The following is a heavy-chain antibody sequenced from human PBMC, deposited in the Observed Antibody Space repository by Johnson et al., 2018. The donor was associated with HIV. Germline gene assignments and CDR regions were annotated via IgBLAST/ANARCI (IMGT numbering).Heavy chain of an antibody. V-gene: IGHV3-30-3*01. CDR3: DCIAAATRAFDI. J-gene: IGHJ3*02. D-gene: IGHD6-13*01. Sequence: QVQLVESGGGVVQPGRSLRLSCAASGFTFSSYAMHWVRQAPGKGLEWVAVISYDGSNKYYADSVKGRFTISRDNSKNTLYLQMNSLRAEDTAVYYCDCIAAATRAFDIWGQGTVVTVSS. CDR1: GFTFSSYA. CDR2: ISYDGSNK.